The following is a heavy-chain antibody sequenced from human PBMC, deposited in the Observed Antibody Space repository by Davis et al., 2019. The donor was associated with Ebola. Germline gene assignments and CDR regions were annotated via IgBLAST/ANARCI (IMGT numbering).Heavy chain of an antibody. Sequence: GESLKIPCAASGFIFSNYGMHWVRQAPGKGLEWVAFIRFDERSKYYIDSVKGRFTISRDNSKNTLYLQMNSLRAEDTAVYYCARCGQLQGGWFDPWGQGTLVTVSS. CDR3: ARCGQLQGGWFDP. CDR2: IRFDERSK. CDR1: GFIFSNYG. J-gene: IGHJ5*02. D-gene: IGHD6-6*01. V-gene: IGHV3-30*02.